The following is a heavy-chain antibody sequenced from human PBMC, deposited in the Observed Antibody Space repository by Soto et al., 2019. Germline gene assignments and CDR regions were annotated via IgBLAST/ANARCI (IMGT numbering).Heavy chain of an antibody. CDR3: ARGVLGSSGNPVYFDE. D-gene: IGHD3-22*01. CDR1: GYTFTSYG. V-gene: IGHV1-18*01. J-gene: IGHJ4*02. CDR2: ISAYNGNT. Sequence: GSSVKVSCKASGYTFTSYGISWVRQAPGQGLEWMGWISAYNGNTNYAQKLQGRVTMTTDTSTSTAYMELRSLGSDDTAVYYCARGVLGSSGNPVYFDEWGPRYLVTLS.